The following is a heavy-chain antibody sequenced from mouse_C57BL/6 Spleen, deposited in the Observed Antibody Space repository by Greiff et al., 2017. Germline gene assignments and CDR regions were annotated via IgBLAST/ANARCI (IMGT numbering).Heavy chain of an antibody. CDR1: GYSITSGYY. CDR2: ISYDGSN. Sequence: ESGPGLVKPSQSLSLTCSVTGYSITSGYYWNWIRQFPGNKLEWMGYISYDGSNNYNPTLKNRISITRDTSKNQFFLKLNSVTTEDTATYDCARACYGSSSRAMDYWGQGTSVTVSA. CDR3: ARACYGSSSRAMDY. D-gene: IGHD1-1*01. V-gene: IGHV3-6*01. J-gene: IGHJ4*01.